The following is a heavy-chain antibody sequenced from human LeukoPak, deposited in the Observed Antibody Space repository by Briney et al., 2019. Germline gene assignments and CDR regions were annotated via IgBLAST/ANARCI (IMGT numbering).Heavy chain of an antibody. CDR1: GGSISSYY. V-gene: IGHV4-59*01. CDR2: IYYSGST. J-gene: IGHJ4*02. CDR3: ARIEDYGGNSVNY. D-gene: IGHD4-23*01. Sequence: PSETLSLTCTVSGGSISSYYWSWVRQPPGKGLEWIGYIYYSGSTNYNPSLKSRVTISVDTSKNQFSLKLSSVTAADTAVYYCARIEDYGGNSVNYWGQGTLVTVSS.